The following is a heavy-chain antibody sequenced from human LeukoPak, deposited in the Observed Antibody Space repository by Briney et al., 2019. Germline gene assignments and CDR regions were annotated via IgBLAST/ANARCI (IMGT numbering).Heavy chain of an antibody. J-gene: IGHJ4*02. V-gene: IGHV3-48*03. CDR3: VRGRTSGYDSGGDY. CDR2: MSSSGSVS. D-gene: IGHD5-12*01. Sequence: GGSLRLSCEASGFSFSSYEMNWVRQAPGKGLEWVSYMSSSGSVSLYADSVRGRFTISRDNAKNSLYLQMNSPRADDTGIYYCVRGRTSGYDSGGDYWGQGTLVTVSS. CDR1: GFSFSSYE.